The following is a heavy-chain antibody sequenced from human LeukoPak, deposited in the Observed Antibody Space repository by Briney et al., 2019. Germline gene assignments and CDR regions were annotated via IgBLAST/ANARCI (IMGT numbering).Heavy chain of an antibody. Sequence: GGSLRLSCAASGFPFSSYWMSWVRQAPGKGLEWVANIRHDGSETYYVDSLRGRFTISRDNAKNLVYLQMSSLRAEDTAIYYCARDETYDYESNGYLDFWGQGTVVTVSP. D-gene: IGHD3-22*01. J-gene: IGHJ4*02. CDR2: IRHDGSET. V-gene: IGHV3-7*01. CDR3: ARDETYDYESNGYLDF. CDR1: GFPFSSYW.